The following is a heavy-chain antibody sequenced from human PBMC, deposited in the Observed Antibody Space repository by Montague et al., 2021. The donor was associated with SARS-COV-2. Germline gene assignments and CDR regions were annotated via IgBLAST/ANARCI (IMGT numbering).Heavy chain of an antibody. CDR1: GGSINYYY. CDR2: IYSSGNA. CDR3: ARGDHPQSARGYFFDI. J-gene: IGHJ4*02. Sequence: SETLSLTCTVSGGSINYYYWHWLRQSAAKGLEWIGRIYSSGNANYSPSLKSRVTMSVDTSQNQFSLKLNSLTAADTAVYYCARGDHPQSARGYFFDIWGQGALVTVSS. D-gene: IGHD5-24*01. V-gene: IGHV4-4*07.